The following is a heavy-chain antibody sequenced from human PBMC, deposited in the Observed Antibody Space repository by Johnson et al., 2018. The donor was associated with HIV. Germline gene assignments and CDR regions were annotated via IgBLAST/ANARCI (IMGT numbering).Heavy chain of an antibody. D-gene: IGHD2-2*02. J-gene: IGHJ3*02. Sequence: VQLVESGGGVVQPGRSLRLSCAASGFTFSSFAIHWVRQAPGKGLAWISGINWNGDSPGYADSVKGRFTISRDNAKNSLYLQMGSLRAEDMAVYYCARGEGRIPHAFDIWGQGTMVTVSS. V-gene: IGHV3-64*07. CDR2: INWNGDSP. CDR1: GFTFSSFA. CDR3: ARGEGRIPHAFDI.